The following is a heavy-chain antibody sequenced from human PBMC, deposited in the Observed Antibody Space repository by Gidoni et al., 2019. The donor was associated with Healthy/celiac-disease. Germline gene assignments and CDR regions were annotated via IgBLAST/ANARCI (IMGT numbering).Heavy chain of an antibody. D-gene: IGHD4-17*01. Sequence: EVQLVESGGGLVKPGGSLRLSCAASGFTFSSYSMNWVRQAPGKGLEWVSSISSSSSYIYYADSVKGRFTISRDNAKNSLYLQMNSLRAEDTAVYYCARDSDYGDPLYYYYYGMDVWGQGTTVTVSS. CDR1: GFTFSSYS. CDR2: ISSSSSYI. V-gene: IGHV3-21*01. J-gene: IGHJ6*02. CDR3: ARDSDYGDPLYYYYYGMDV.